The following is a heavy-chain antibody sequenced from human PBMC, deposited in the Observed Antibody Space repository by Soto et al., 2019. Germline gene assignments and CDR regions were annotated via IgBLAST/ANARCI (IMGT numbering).Heavy chain of an antibody. CDR2: IYYSGST. CDR1: GGSISSYY. Sequence: QVQLQESGPGLVKPSETLSLTCTVSGGSISSYYWSWIRQPPGKGLEWIGYIYYSGSTNYNPSLXSXVXRXIDTSKNQFSLKLSSVTAADTAVYYCARRYGPGFDYWGQGTLVTVSS. J-gene: IGHJ4*02. V-gene: IGHV4-59*08. D-gene: IGHD4-17*01. CDR3: ARRYGPGFDY.